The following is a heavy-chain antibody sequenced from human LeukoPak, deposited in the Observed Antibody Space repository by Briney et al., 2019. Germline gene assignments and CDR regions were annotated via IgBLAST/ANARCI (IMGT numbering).Heavy chain of an antibody. D-gene: IGHD3-22*01. Sequence: GGSLRLSCAASGFTFDDYAMHWVRQAPGKGLEWVSGISWNSGSIGYADSVKGRFTISRDNAKNSLYLQMNSLRAEDTALYYCAKASGTDYYDSNGNYYFDYWGQGTLVTVSS. J-gene: IGHJ4*02. CDR1: GFTFDDYA. CDR3: AKASGTDYYDSNGNYYFDY. V-gene: IGHV3-9*01. CDR2: ISWNSGSI.